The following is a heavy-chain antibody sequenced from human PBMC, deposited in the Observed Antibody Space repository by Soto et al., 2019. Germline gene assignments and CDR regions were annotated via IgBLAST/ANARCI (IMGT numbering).Heavy chain of an antibody. D-gene: IGHD2-15*01. J-gene: IGHJ3*02. CDR3: ATAEKDCSGGSCYSGGDDAFDI. Sequence: SVKVSCKASGGTFSSYAISWVRQAPGQGLEWMGGIIPIFGTANYAQKFQGRVTITADESTSTAYMELSSLRSEDTAVYYCATAEKDCSGGSCYSGGDDAFDIWGNGMIVTV. CDR1: GGTFSSYA. CDR2: IIPIFGTA. V-gene: IGHV1-69*13.